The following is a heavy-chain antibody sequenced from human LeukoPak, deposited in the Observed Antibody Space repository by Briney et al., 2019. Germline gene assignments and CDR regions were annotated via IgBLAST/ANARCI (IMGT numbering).Heavy chain of an antibody. CDR2: IYYSGST. CDR1: GGSISSHY. CDR3: ARDQLGTFDY. J-gene: IGHJ4*02. D-gene: IGHD7-27*01. Sequence: SETLSLTCTVSGGSISSHYWSWIRQPPGKGLEWIGYIYYSGSTNYNPSLKSRVTISVDTSKNQFSLKLSSVTAADTAVYYCARDQLGTFDYWGEGTLVTVSS. V-gene: IGHV4-59*11.